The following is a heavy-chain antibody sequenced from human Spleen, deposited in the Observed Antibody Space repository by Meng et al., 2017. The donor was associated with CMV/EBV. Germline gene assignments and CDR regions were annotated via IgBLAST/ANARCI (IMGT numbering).Heavy chain of an antibody. V-gene: IGHV4-59*02. D-gene: IGHD2-2*02. CDR3: AREGPAAIVGGNSMRYYFYGLDV. CDR2: MYYSYRGYT. J-gene: IGHJ6*02. Sequence: SETLSLTCTVSGGSVSHHYWSWLRQPPGKGLEWLGNMYYSYRGYTNYNPSLKGRVTISVDTSKNQFSLRLSSVTAADMAVYFCAREGPAAIVGGNSMRYYFYGLDVWGQGTTVTVSS. CDR1: GGSVSHHY.